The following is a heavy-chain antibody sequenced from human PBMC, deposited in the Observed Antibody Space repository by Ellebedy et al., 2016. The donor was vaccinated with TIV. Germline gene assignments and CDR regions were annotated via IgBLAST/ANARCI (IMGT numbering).Heavy chain of an antibody. V-gene: IGHV5-51*01. D-gene: IGHD2-2*01. CDR2: IYPGDSDT. Sequence: ASVKVSCKASGYSFTNYWIGWVRQMPGKGPECMGLIYPGDSDTRYSPSFQGQVTISADKSITTAYLQWRSLKASDTAMYYCARRALMGTSSPRGSFDPWGQGTLVTVSS. CDR3: ARRALMGTSSPRGSFDP. CDR1: GYSFTNYW. J-gene: IGHJ5*02.